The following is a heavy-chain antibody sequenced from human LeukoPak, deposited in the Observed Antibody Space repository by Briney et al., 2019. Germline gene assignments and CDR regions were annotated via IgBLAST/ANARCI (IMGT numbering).Heavy chain of an antibody. J-gene: IGHJ5*02. CDR1: GFTFSSYA. CDR3: ARESYYYDSSGYLRWFDP. CDR2: ISYDGSNK. Sequence: GGSLRLSCAASGFTFSSYAMHWVRQAPGKGLEWVAVISYDGSNKYYADSVKGRFTISRDNSKNTLYLQMNSLRAEDTAVYYCARESYYYDSSGYLRWFDPWGQGTLVTVSS. D-gene: IGHD3-22*01. V-gene: IGHV3-30-3*01.